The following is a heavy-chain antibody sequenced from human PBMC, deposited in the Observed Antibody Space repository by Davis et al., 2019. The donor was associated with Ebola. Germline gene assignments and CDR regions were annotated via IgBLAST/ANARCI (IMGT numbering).Heavy chain of an antibody. CDR3: ARGLRPFDY. V-gene: IGHV4-59*01. Sequence: MPSETLSLTCTVSGGSISSYYWSWIRQPPGKGLEWIGYIYYSGSTNYNPSLKSRVTMSVDTSRNQFSLNLSSVTAADTAVYYCARGLRPFDYWGQGALVTVSS. J-gene: IGHJ4*02. CDR2: IYYSGST. CDR1: GGSISSYY.